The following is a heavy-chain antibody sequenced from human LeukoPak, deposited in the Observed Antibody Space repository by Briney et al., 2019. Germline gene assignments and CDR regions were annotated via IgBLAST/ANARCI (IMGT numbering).Heavy chain of an antibody. CDR1: GFTVSSTY. J-gene: IGHJ4*02. Sequence: GGSLRLSCAASGFTVSSTYMSRVRQAPGKGLGWVSVLYSGGTTYYADSVKGRFTISRDNSKNTLYLQMNSLRAEDTAVYYCARDSNYDSWGQGTLVTVSP. CDR2: LYSGGTT. CDR3: ARDSNYDS. V-gene: IGHV3-66*02. D-gene: IGHD6-13*01.